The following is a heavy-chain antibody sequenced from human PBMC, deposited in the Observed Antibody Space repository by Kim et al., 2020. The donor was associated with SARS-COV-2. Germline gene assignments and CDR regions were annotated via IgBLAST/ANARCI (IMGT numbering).Heavy chain of an antibody. Sequence: GGSLRLSCEGSGFFLSTDSMHWVRQAPGKGLEWVSSISGDSRYIYYADSVRGRLTVSRDNAKRSLYLQMNGLGVDDTAVYYCASGPLQGGMDVWGEGNKVTVSS. CDR3: ASGPLQGGMDV. D-gene: IGHD2-21*02. CDR1: GFFLSTDS. V-gene: IGHV3-21*01. CDR2: ISGDSRYI. J-gene: IGHJ6*04.